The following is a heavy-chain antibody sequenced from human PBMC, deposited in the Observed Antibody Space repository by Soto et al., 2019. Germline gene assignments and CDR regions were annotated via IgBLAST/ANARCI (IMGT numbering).Heavy chain of an antibody. V-gene: IGHV2-5*02. CDR2: IYWDDDK. Sequence: ESGPTLVNPTQTLTLTCTFSAFSLSTGGVGVGWIRQPPGKALEWLALIYWDDDKRYSPSLRSRLTITKDTSKNQVVLTMTNMDPVDTATYYCIQSRCGGDCLQSYASYYYGAMDVWGQGTTVTVSS. CDR1: AFSLSTGGVG. CDR3: IQSRCGGDCLQSYASYYYGAMDV. J-gene: IGHJ6*02. D-gene: IGHD2-21*02.